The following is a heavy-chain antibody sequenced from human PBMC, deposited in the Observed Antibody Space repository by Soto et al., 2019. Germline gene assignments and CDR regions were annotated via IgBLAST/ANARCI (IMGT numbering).Heavy chain of an antibody. J-gene: IGHJ4*02. CDR1: GFTFSSYG. D-gene: IGHD5-18*01. CDR3: ATNSYGYVSTYYFDY. Sequence: QVQLVECGGDVVQPGRSLRLSCAASGFTFSSYGMHWVRQAPGKGLEWVAVISYDVSNKYYADSVKGRFTISRDNSKNTLYLQMNSLRAEDTAVYYCATNSYGYVSTYYFDYWGQGTLVTVSS. CDR2: ISYDVSNK. V-gene: IGHV3-30*03.